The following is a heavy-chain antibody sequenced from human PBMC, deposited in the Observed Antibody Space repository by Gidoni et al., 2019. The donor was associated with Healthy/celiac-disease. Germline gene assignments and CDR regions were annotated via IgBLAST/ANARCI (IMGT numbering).Heavy chain of an antibody. V-gene: IGHV3-23*01. Sequence: EVQLLESGGGLVQPGGSLRLSCAASGFTFGSYAMSWVRQAPGKGLELVSAISGSGGSTYYADSVKGRFTISRDNSKNTLYLQMNSLRAEDTAVYYCAKVQNYDFWSGSRTYGMDVWGQGTTVTVSS. J-gene: IGHJ6*02. CDR2: ISGSGGST. D-gene: IGHD3-3*01. CDR1: GFTFGSYA. CDR3: AKVQNYDFWSGSRTYGMDV.